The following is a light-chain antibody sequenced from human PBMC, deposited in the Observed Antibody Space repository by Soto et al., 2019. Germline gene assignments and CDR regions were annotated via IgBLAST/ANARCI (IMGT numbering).Light chain of an antibody. CDR1: SSDVGGYKY. CDR3: SSYTGNTVL. Sequence: QSVLTQPASVSGSPGQSVTISCTGISSDVGGYKYVSWYQQHPGKAPKLMIYEVGHRPAEVSNRFSGSKSANTASLTISGLQAEDEADYYCSSYTGNTVLFGGGTKLTVL. J-gene: IGLJ3*02. CDR2: EVG. V-gene: IGLV2-14*01.